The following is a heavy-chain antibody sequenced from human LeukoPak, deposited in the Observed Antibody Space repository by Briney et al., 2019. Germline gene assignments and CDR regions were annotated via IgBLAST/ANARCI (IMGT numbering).Heavy chain of an antibody. D-gene: IGHD2-2*01. CDR2: INPSGGST. CDR3: ARDPGYCSSTSCYLGWFDP. Sequence: ASVKVSCKASGYTFTSSGISWVRQAPGQGLEWMGIINPSGGSTSYAQKFQGRVTMTRDTSTSTVYMELSSLRSEDTAVYYCARDPGYCSSTSCYLGWFDPWGQGTLVTVSS. V-gene: IGHV1-46*01. CDR1: GYTFTSSG. J-gene: IGHJ5*02.